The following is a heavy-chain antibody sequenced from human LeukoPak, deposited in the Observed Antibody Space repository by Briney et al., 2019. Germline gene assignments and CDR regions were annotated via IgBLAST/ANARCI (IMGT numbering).Heavy chain of an antibody. CDR2: IIPIFGTA. V-gene: IGHV1-69*13. D-gene: IGHD3-3*01. Sequence: ASVKVSCKASGGTFSSYAISWVRQAPGQGLEWMGGIIPIFGTANYAQKFQGRVTITADESTSTAYMELRSLRSDDTAVYYCAREGAPTYDFWSGSYYYGMDVWGQGTTVTVSS. CDR1: GGTFSSYA. J-gene: IGHJ6*02. CDR3: AREGAPTYDFWSGSYYYGMDV.